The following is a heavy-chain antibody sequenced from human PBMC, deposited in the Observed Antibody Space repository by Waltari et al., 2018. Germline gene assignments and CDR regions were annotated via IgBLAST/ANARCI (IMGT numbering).Heavy chain of an antibody. J-gene: IGHJ4*02. CDR3: ARPDCSGGSCYGG. Sequence: QLQLQESGPGLVKPSETLSLTCTVSGGSISSSSYYWGWIRQPPGKGLEWIGSIYYSGSTSYNPSLKSRVPLSVDTSKNQFSLRLGSVTAADTAVYYCARPDCSGGSCYGGWGQGTLVTVSS. D-gene: IGHD2-15*01. V-gene: IGHV4-39*07. CDR2: IYYSGST. CDR1: GGSISSSSYY.